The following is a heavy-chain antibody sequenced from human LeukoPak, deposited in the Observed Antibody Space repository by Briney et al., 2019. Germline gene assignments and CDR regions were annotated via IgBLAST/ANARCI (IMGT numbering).Heavy chain of an antibody. CDR2: ITPIFGMA. CDR3: ARGSGHDSSGYLVDY. D-gene: IGHD3-22*01. J-gene: IGHJ4*02. CDR1: GGTFSSYS. V-gene: IGHV1-69*02. Sequence: SVKVSCKASGGTFSSYSITWLRQAPGQGLEWMGRITPIFGMANYAQKFQGRVTIIADKSTSTAYMELSSLRSEDTAVYYCARGSGHDSSGYLVDYWGQGTLVTVSS.